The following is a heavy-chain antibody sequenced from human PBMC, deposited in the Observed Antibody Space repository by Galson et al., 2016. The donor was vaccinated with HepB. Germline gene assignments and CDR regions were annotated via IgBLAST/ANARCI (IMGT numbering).Heavy chain of an antibody. CDR2: ISSSGSNT. CDR1: GFSFSEYY. CDR3: ERHFGGFIVDDG. Sequence: SLRLSCAASGFSFSEYYMSWIRQAPGTGLEWVSYISSSGSNTYYADSVKGRLTISRDNTKKSLYLQMNSLRADDTAVYYGERHFGGFIVDDGWGQGTVVTVSS. D-gene: IGHD3-16*02. V-gene: IGHV3-11*01. J-gene: IGHJ4*02.